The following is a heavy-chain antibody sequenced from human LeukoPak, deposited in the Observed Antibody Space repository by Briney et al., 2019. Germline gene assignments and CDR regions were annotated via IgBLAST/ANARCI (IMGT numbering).Heavy chain of an antibody. J-gene: IGHJ4*02. CDR2: IRGRTGGT. D-gene: IGHD5-12*01. CDR1: GFTFTTNA. V-gene: IGHV3-23*01. Sequence: GGSLRLSRAASGFTFTTNAMSWVRQAPGKGLEWVSAIRGRTGGTYYADSVKGRFTISRDNSKSTLYLQMDSLRAEDTAVYYCAKCGNSGCHLIDYWGQGTLVTVSS. CDR3: AKCGNSGCHLIDY.